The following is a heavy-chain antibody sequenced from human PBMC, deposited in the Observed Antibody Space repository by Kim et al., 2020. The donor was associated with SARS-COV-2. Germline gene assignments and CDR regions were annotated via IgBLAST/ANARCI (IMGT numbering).Heavy chain of an antibody. CDR3: ATIAAAGISEYFQH. CDR1: GFTVSSND. J-gene: IGHJ1*01. D-gene: IGHD6-13*01. Sequence: GGSLRLSCAASGFTVSSNDMSWVRQAPGKGLEWVSVTYSGGTTYYADSVKGRFTISRDNSMNTLYLQMNSLRAEDTAVYYCATIAAAGISEYFQHWGQGSLVTVSS. CDR2: TYSGGTT. V-gene: IGHV3-53*01.